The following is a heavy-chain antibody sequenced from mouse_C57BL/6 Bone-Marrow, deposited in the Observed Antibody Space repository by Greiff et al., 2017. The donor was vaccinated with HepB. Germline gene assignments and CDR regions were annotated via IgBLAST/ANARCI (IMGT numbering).Heavy chain of an antibody. CDR1: GYTFTSYW. V-gene: IGHV1-55*01. Sequence: VQLQQPGAELVKPGASVTMSCKASGYTFTSYWITWVKQRPGQGLEWIGDIYPGSGSTNYNEKFKSKATLTVDTSSSTAYMQLSSLTSEDSAVYYCARGDTTVVYFDVWGTGTTVTVSS. J-gene: IGHJ1*03. CDR2: IYPGSGST. D-gene: IGHD1-1*01. CDR3: ARGDTTVVYFDV.